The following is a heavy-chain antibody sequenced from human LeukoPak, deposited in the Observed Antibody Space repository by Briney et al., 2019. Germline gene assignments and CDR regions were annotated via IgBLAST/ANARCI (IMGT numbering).Heavy chain of an antibody. CDR3: ANTPSGGQGDY. V-gene: IGHV3-23*01. CDR2: ISGSGGST. J-gene: IGHJ4*02. CDR1: GFTFSTYA. Sequence: GGSLRLSCAASGFTFSTYAMSWVRQAPGKGLEWVSAISGSGGSTYYADSVKGRFTISRDNSKNTLYLQMNSLRGEDTAVYYCANTPSGGQGDYWGQGALVTVSS. D-gene: IGHD3-10*01.